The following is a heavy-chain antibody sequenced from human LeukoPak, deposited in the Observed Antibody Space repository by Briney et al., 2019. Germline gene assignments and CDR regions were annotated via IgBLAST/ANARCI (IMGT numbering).Heavy chain of an antibody. Sequence: SETLSLTCAVYGGSFSGYYWSWIRQPPGKGLEWIGEINHSGSTNYNPSLKSRVTISVDTSKNQFSLKLSSVTAADAAVYYCASLRSGWYAIYGMDVWGQGTTVTVSS. J-gene: IGHJ6*02. CDR2: INHSGST. CDR3: ASLRSGWYAIYGMDV. CDR1: GGSFSGYY. D-gene: IGHD6-19*01. V-gene: IGHV4-34*01.